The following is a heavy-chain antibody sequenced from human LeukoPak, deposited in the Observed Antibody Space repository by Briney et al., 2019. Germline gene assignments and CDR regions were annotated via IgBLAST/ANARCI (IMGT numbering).Heavy chain of an antibody. V-gene: IGHV1-2*02. CDR2: INPNSGDT. CDR3: ARGRGYCSSTSCGHWFDP. D-gene: IGHD2-2*01. J-gene: IGHJ5*02. CDR1: GYTFTGFY. Sequence: ASVKVSCKTSGYTFTGFYMHWVRRAPGQGLDWIAWINPNSGDTNYAQKFQGRVTMTRDTSISTAYMELSRLRSDDTAVYYCARGRGYCSSTSCGHWFDPWGHGTLVTVSS.